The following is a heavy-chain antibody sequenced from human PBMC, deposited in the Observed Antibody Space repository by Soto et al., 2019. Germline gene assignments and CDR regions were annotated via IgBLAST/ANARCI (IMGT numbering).Heavy chain of an antibody. Sequence: QVQLVQSGAEVKKPGSSVKVSCKASGGTFSSYAISWVRQAPGQGLEWMGGIIPIFGTANYAQKFQGRVMIPADESTRTAYMELSSLRSEDTAVYYCARGSPDDSSGYYYGYYWGQGTLVTVSS. J-gene: IGHJ4*02. D-gene: IGHD3-22*01. CDR2: IIPIFGTA. CDR3: ARGSPDDSSGYYYGYY. V-gene: IGHV1-69*01. CDR1: GGTFSSYA.